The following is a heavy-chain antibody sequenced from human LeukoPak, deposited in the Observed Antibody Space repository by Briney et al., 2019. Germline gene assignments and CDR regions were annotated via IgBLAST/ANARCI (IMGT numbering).Heavy chain of an antibody. CDR1: GYTFTIYY. CDR2: INPNSGGT. D-gene: IGHD3-22*01. V-gene: IGHV1-2*02. J-gene: IGHJ3*02. CDR3: ARDVSVSYHDSSSPDAFDI. Sequence: GASVKVSCKASGYTFTIYYMHWVRQAPGQGLGWMGWINPNSGGTNYAQKFQGSVTMTRDTSISTAYMELSRLRSEDTAVYYCARDVSVSYHDSSSPDAFDIWGQGTMVTVSS.